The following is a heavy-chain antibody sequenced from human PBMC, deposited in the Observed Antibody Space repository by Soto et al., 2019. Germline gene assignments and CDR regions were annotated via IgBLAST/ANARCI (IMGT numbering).Heavy chain of an antibody. V-gene: IGHV3-11*01. D-gene: IGHD6-13*01. CDR2: ISTSGNTI. CDR1: GFSFNDYY. J-gene: IGHJ5*02. CDR3: AREGAYSSSWNWFDP. Sequence: LRLSCAASGFSFNDYYMSWIRQAPGKGLEWLSCISTSGNTIYYADSVRGRFTISRDNAKNSLYLQMNGLRAEDTAVYYCAREGAYSSSWNWFDPWGQGTLVTVSS.